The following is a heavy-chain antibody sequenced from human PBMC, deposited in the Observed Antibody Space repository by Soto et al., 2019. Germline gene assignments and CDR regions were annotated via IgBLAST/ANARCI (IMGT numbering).Heavy chain of an antibody. J-gene: IGHJ4*01. CDR3: AKKAVGYCSSTSCSIDY. CDR2: ISGSGGGT. Sequence: GGSLRLSCAASGFSFSNYAMTWVRQAPGKGLEWVSSISGSGGGTYYADSVKGRFTISRDNSKNTLYLQMNSLRAEDTAVYYCAKKAVGYCSSTSCSIDYWGQGTLVTVSS. CDR1: GFSFSNYA. V-gene: IGHV3-23*01. D-gene: IGHD2-2*01.